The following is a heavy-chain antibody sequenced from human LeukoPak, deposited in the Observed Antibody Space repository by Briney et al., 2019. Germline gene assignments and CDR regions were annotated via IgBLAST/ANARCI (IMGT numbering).Heavy chain of an antibody. J-gene: IGHJ4*02. Sequence: GGSLRLSCAASGFTFSSYAMSWVRQAPGEGLEWVSVISGSGGSTYYADSVKGRFTISRDNSKNTLYLQMNSLRAEDTAVYYCAKDPTMIVVVIPDYWGQGTLVTVSS. CDR2: ISGSGGST. CDR1: GFTFSSYA. D-gene: IGHD3-22*01. CDR3: AKDPTMIVVVIPDY. V-gene: IGHV3-23*01.